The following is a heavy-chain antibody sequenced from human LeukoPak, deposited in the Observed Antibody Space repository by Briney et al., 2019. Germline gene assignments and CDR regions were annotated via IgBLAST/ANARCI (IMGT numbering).Heavy chain of an antibody. J-gene: IGHJ6*04. V-gene: IGHV4-59*08. CDR1: GDSLSDNY. Sequence: SETLSLTCTVSGDSLSDNYWGWIRQPPGKGLECVGYISSSGTAYNPSLKSRLTISKDTSKSQFSLTLGSVTAADTAVYYCARHVYGKGMYVWGKGTTVTVSS. CDR3: ARHVYGKGMYV. D-gene: IGHD4-17*01. CDR2: ISSSGT.